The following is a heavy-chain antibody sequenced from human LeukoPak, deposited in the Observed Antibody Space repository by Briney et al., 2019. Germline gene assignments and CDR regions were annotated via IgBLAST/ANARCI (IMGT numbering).Heavy chain of an antibody. D-gene: IGHD5-18*01. CDR2: IGNTET. Sequence: GGTLRLSCATSGFPFETNAMSWVRQAPGKGLEWVATIGNTETFYADSVTGRFTISRDNSKNTVNLQMNRLRVEDTAIYYCAKDWIQFNRVFDCFDSWGQGTLV. CDR3: AKDWIQFNRVFDCFDS. J-gene: IGHJ4*02. CDR1: GFPFETNA. V-gene: IGHV3-23*01.